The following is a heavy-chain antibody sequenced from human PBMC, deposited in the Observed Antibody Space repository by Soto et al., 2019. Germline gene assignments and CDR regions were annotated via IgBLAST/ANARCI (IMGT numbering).Heavy chain of an antibody. D-gene: IGHD6-13*01. J-gene: IGHJ6*02. V-gene: IGHV4-31*02. Sequence: SVPLCVTWSVVGGSSGSVGDCWSWISKHPGKGLEWIGYIYYSGTTYYNPSLKSRVVISVDTSKNQFSLKVSSMTAADTAVYYCAREAAAGAIYNYGMDVWGQGPTVTVSS. CDR2: IYYSGTT. CDR3: AREAAAGAIYNYGMDV. CDR1: GGSSGSVGDC.